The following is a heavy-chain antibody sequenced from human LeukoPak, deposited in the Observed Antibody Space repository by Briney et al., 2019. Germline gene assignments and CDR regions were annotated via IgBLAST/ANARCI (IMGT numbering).Heavy chain of an antibody. CDR1: GFTFSSYE. J-gene: IGHJ5*02. Sequence: QPGGSLRLSCAASGFTFSSYEMNWVRQASGKGLEWVSYISSSGNTIYYADSVKGRFTISRDNAKNSLYLQMNSLRAEDTAVYYCARTSGYCISTSCYNWFDPWGQGTLVTVSS. CDR3: ARTSGYCISTSCYNWFDP. CDR2: ISSSGNTI. V-gene: IGHV3-48*03. D-gene: IGHD2-2*03.